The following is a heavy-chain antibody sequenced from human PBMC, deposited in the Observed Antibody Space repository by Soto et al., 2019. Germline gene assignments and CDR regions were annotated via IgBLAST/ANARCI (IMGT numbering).Heavy chain of an antibody. CDR3: GRDGDEWDMRYLDS. V-gene: IGHV1-18*01. D-gene: IGHD1-26*01. J-gene: IGHJ4*02. CDR1: GHTFTKYG. Sequence: QVQLTQSGADVKMPGASVKVSCKATGHTFTKYGISWVRQAPGQGLEWVGWISANRGHTNYAHKFQDRVTMTTDTSTNTVCMELRSLTTDDTAVYYCGRDGDEWDMRYLDSWGQGTLVTVSS. CDR2: ISANRGHT.